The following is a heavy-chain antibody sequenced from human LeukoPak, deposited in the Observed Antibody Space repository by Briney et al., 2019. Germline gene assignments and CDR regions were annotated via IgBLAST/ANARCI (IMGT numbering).Heavy chain of an antibody. V-gene: IGHV4-4*07. Sequence: SETLSLTCTVSGASISSYYWSWVRQPAGEGPEWIGRIYTSGSTNYKPSLKSRVTMSVDTSKNQFSLKLTSVTAADTAVYYCARDGVENSSWYPLDSWGPGTLVTVSS. CDR1: GASISSYY. D-gene: IGHD6-13*01. CDR3: ARDGVENSSWYPLDS. CDR2: IYTSGST. J-gene: IGHJ4*02.